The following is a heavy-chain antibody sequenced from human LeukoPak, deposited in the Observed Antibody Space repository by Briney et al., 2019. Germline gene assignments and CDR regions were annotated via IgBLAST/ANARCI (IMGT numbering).Heavy chain of an antibody. V-gene: IGHV3-11*06. Sequence: GGTLRLSCAASGFTFSDYYMTWIPRAPGEGLECVSYICKPGTSTNYADSVKGRFTISRDNAKNSLYLLMNSLRAEDTAVYYCARDVAVHYYGMDVWGQGTTVTVSS. D-gene: IGHD2-21*01. CDR3: ARDVAVHYYGMDV. J-gene: IGHJ6*02. CDR1: GFTFSDYY. CDR2: ICKPGTST.